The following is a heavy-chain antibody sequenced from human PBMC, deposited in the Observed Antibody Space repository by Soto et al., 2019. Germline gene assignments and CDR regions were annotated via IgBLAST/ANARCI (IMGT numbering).Heavy chain of an antibody. J-gene: IGHJ4*02. D-gene: IGHD3-22*01. V-gene: IGHV1-46*01. CDR3: AKDRSMILSPFDH. CDR2: VNPSDGSA. Sequence: GASVKVSCRASGYTFSDYYLHWIRQAPGQGLEWMGVVNPSDGSARYTQKFQGRATLTRDTSTSTVYMELSSLRPEDTALYYCAKDRSMILSPFDHWGQGTLVTVSS. CDR1: GYTFSDYY.